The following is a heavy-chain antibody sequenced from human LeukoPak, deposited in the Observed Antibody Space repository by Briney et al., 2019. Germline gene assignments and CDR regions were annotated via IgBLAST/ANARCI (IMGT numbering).Heavy chain of an antibody. D-gene: IGHD7-27*01. V-gene: IGHV4-61*08. J-gene: IGHJ2*01. CDR2: IYYSGST. CDR3: ARLSLIWGLDHWNFDL. Sequence: PSETLSLTCAVSGGSISSGGYSWSWIRQPPGKGLEWIGYIYYSGSTNYNPSLESRVTISVDTSKNQFSLKLTSVTAADTAVYYCARLSLIWGLDHWNFDLWGRGTLVTVSS. CDR1: GGSISSGGYS.